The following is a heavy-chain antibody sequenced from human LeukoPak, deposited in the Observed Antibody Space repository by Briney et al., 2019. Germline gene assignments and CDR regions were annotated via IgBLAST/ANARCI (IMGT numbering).Heavy chain of an antibody. Sequence: SETLSLTCTVSGGSISSYYWSWIRQPPGKGLEWIGYIFYSGSTNYNPSLKSRVTISVDTSKNQFSLKLSSVTSADTAMYYCAKVPHCSGGSCSDYWGQGTLVTVSS. D-gene: IGHD2-15*01. J-gene: IGHJ4*02. CDR1: GGSISSYY. CDR3: AKVPHCSGGSCSDY. V-gene: IGHV4-59*08. CDR2: IFYSGST.